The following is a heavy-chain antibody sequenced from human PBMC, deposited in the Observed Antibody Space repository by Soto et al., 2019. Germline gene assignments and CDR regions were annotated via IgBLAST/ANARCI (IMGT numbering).Heavy chain of an antibody. CDR2: IYYSGST. Sequence: PSETLSLTCTVSGDSISSYYWSWIRQPPGKGLEWIGYIYYSGSTNYNPSLKSRVTISVDTSKNQFSLKLSSVTAADTAVYYCAIDYGLNVDTAMVDYYYYGMDVWGQGTTVTVSS. CDR1: GDSISSYY. J-gene: IGHJ6*02. CDR3: AIDYGLNVDTAMVDYYYYGMDV. D-gene: IGHD5-18*01. V-gene: IGHV4-59*01.